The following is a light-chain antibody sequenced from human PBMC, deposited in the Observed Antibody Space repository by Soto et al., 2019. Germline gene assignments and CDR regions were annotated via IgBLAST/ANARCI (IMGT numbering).Light chain of an antibody. CDR3: QQYGSSPFT. J-gene: IGKJ2*01. Sequence: EIVLTQSPGTLSLSPGERATLSCRASQSVSSSYLAWYQQKPGQAPRLLIYGASIRATGIPDRFSGSGSGTDFTVTISRLEPEDFAVYYCQQYGSSPFTLGQGTKLEIK. V-gene: IGKV3-20*01. CDR2: GAS. CDR1: QSVSSSY.